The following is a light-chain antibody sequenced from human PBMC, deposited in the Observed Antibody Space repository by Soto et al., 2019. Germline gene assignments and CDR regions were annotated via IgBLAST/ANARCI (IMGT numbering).Light chain of an antibody. CDR2: GAS. J-gene: IGKJ1*01. V-gene: IGKV3-15*01. Sequence: EIAMTQSPATLSVSPGERATLSCRASQSVSSNLAWYQQKPGQAPRLLIYGASTRATGIPARFSGSGSGTEFTLTISSLQSEDVAVYYCQQYNNGPRWPFGQGTKV. CDR3: QQYNNGPRWP. CDR1: QSVSSN.